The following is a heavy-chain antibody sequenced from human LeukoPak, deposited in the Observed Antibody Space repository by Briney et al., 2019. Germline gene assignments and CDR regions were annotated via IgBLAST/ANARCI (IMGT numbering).Heavy chain of an antibody. D-gene: IGHD3-3*01. Sequence: GSLRLSCVASGFTFGKYWMSWVRQAPGKGLEWVANIKLDGSEKNYVDSGKGRFTISRDNTKNSLYLQMNSLRVEDTAVFYCARDQYDTWSRRGNFDSWGQGTLVIVSS. CDR1: GFTFGKYW. CDR2: IKLDGSEK. CDR3: ARDQYDTWSRRGNFDS. V-gene: IGHV3-7*03. J-gene: IGHJ4*02.